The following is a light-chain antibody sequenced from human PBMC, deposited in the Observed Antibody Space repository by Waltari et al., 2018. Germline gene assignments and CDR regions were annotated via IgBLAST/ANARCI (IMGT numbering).Light chain of an antibody. CDR3: QHYYYYPFT. CDR2: DIS. CDR1: QDINGA. V-gene: IGKV1-16*01. Sequence: IQLTQSPSSLSASVGDRVTINCRASQDINGALAWFQHQPGKAPKTLIYDISTPQSGVPSRFGGSGSGTDFTLTIDSLQPDDFATYYCQHYYYYPFTFGGGTKVEVK. J-gene: IGKJ4*01.